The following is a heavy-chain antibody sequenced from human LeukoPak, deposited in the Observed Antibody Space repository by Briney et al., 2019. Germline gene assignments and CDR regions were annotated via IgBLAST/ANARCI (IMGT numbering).Heavy chain of an antibody. CDR3: ARGDAFSGDN. CDR2: INQDGSEE. Sequence: GGSLRLSCVASGFTFCNYWISWVRQAPGRGLEWVANINQDGSEEDYVDSVKGRFTISRDNTKNSLYVQMKSLRADDTAVYYCARGDAFSGDNSGQGTLATVSS. J-gene: IGHJ4*02. CDR1: GFTFCNYW. V-gene: IGHV3-7*04. D-gene: IGHD2-2*01.